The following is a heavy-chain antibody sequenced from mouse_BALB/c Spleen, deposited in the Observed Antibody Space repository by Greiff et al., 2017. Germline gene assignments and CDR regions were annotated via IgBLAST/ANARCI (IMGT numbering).Heavy chain of an antibody. CDR2: IDPSDSET. CDR3: ARQVYAMDY. J-gene: IGHJ4*01. CDR1: GYTFTSYW. Sequence: QVQLQQPGAELVKPGAPVKLSCKASGYTFTSYWMNWVKQRPGRGLEWIGRIDPSDSETHYNQKFKDKATLTVDKSSSTAYIQLSSLTSEDSAVYYCARQVYAMDYWGQGTSVTVSS. V-gene: IGHV1-69*02.